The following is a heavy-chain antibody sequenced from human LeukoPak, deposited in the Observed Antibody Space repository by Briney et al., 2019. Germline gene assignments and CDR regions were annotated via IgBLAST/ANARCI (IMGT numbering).Heavy chain of an antibody. Sequence: PGGSLRLSCAASGFTFTNAWMNWVRQAPGKGLEWVSIIYSGGNTYNADSVKGRFTISRDNSKNTLYLQMNSLRAEDTAVHYCAREVVSIPSYFDSWGQGTLVTVSS. CDR2: IYSGGNT. CDR1: GFTFTNAW. V-gene: IGHV3-53*01. J-gene: IGHJ4*02. D-gene: IGHD2-21*01. CDR3: AREVVSIPSYFDS.